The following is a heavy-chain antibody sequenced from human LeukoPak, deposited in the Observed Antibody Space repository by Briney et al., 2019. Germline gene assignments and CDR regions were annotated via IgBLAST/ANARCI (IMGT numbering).Heavy chain of an antibody. J-gene: IGHJ4*02. D-gene: IGHD2-15*01. CDR2: ISSTAYTI. CDR1: GFTFSDSY. Sequence: NPGGSLRLSCAASGFTFSDSYMTWIRQAPGKGLEWVSYISSTAYTIFYADSVKGQFTISRDSSKNTLYLQMNSLRAGDAAVYYCAKAPVTTCSGAYCYPFDYWSQGTLVTVSS. V-gene: IGHV3-11*01. CDR3: AKAPVTTCSGAYCYPFDY.